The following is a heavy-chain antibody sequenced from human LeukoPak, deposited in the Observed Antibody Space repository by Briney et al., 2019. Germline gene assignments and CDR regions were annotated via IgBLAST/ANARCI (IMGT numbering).Heavy chain of an antibody. Sequence: PGGSLRLSCAASGFTFSSYGMHWVRQAPGKGLEWVAVIWYDGSNKYYADSVKGRFTISRDNSKNTLYLQMNSLRAEDTAVYYCARSPPGQLVRVDYWGQGTLVTVSS. J-gene: IGHJ4*02. CDR3: ARSPPGQLVRVDY. CDR1: GFTFSSYG. CDR2: IWYDGSNK. D-gene: IGHD6-6*01. V-gene: IGHV3-33*01.